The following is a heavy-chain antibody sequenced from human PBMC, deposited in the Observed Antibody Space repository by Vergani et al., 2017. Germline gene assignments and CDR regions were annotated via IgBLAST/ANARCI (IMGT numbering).Heavy chain of an antibody. J-gene: IGHJ6*03. D-gene: IGHD3-16*01. CDR3: ARDVPLGKYPPAHDYYMDV. CDR1: GGSISSGGYY. Sequence: QVQLQESGPGLVKPSQTLSLTCTVSGGSISSGGYYWSWIRQHPGKGLEWIGYIYYSGSTYYNPSLKSRVTISVDTSKNQFSLKLSSVTAADTAVYYCARDVPLGKYPPAHDYYMDVWGKGTTVTVSS. CDR2: IYYSGST. V-gene: IGHV4-31*03.